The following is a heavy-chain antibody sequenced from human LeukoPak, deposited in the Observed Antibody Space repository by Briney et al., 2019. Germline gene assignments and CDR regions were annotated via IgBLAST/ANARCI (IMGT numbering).Heavy chain of an antibody. CDR3: ARHSVLGYTIDY. V-gene: IGHV5-51*01. CDR1: GYRFTSYW. Sequence: GESLKISCKRSGYRFTSYWIGWVRQLPGKGLEWLGIIYPGHSDTRYSPSFECPVDTSVDKSISTAYLQWSSLKASDTAMYYCARHSVLGYTIDYWGQGTLVTVSS. CDR2: IYPGHSDT. D-gene: IGHD5-18*01. J-gene: IGHJ4*02.